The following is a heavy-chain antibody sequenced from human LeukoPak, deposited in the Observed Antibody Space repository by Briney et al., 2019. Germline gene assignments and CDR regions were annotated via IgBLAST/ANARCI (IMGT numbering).Heavy chain of an antibody. D-gene: IGHD2-2*01. CDR1: GGSISSYY. CDR2: IYTSGST. Sequence: KSSETLSLTCTVSGGSISSYYWSWIRQPAGKGLEWIGRIYTSGSTNYNPSLKSRVTMSVDTSKNQFSLKLSSVTAADTALYYCARRSSTSTYYYYYMDVWGKGTTVTVSS. CDR3: ARRSSTSTYYYYYMDV. V-gene: IGHV4-4*07. J-gene: IGHJ6*03.